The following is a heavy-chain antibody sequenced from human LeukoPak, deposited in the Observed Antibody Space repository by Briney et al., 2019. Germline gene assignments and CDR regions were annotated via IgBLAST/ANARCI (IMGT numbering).Heavy chain of an antibody. CDR2: INPNSGGT. V-gene: IGHV1-2*04. D-gene: IGHD6-13*01. J-gene: IGHJ6*02. CDR3: ARDRSGRVYGGQAPYYGMDV. CDR1: GYTFTGYY. Sequence: ASVKVSCKASGYTFTGYYMHWVRQAPGQGLEWMGWINPNSGGTNYAQKFQGWVTMTRDTSISTAYMELSRLRSDDTAVYYCARDRSGRVYGGQAPYYGMDVWGQGTTVTVSS.